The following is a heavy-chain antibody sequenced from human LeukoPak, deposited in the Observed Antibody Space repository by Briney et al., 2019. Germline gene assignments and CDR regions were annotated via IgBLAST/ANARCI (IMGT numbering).Heavy chain of an antibody. D-gene: IGHD3-22*01. J-gene: IGHJ4*02. V-gene: IGHV4-31*03. CDR1: GGSIRSGGNY. Sequence: PSETLSLTCTVSGGSIRSGGNYWNWIRQHPGRGLELIGYISYTGNTYYNPSLKSRVTMSLDTSKNQFSLKLRSVTAADTAVYYCARVRDYDSSGYELIDYWGQGTLVTVSS. CDR2: ISYTGNT. CDR3: ARVRDYDSSGYELIDY.